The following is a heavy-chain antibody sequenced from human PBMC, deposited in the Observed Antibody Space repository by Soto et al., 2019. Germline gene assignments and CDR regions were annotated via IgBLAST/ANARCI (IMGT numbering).Heavy chain of an antibody. D-gene: IGHD6-19*01. J-gene: IGHJ4*02. CDR2: FYYSGST. CDR1: GGSVSSSTYY. Sequence: LQLQESGPGLVKPSETLSLSCTVSGGSVSSSTYYWGWIRQPPGKGLEWIGSFYYSGSTYYNPSLTSRGTISVDTSKNQFSLKLSSVTAADTGVYYCARRGIAVALYSWGQGTLVTVSS. CDR3: ARRGIAVALYS. V-gene: IGHV4-39*01.